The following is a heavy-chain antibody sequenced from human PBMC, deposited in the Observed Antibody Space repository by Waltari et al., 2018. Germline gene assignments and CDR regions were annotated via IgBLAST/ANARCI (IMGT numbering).Heavy chain of an antibody. V-gene: IGHV4-39*01. J-gene: IGHJ6*03. CDR2: IYYSGVT. CDR1: GGSISSSSYY. D-gene: IGHD5-18*01. Sequence: QLQLQESGPGLVKPSETLSLTCTVSGGSISSSSYYWGWISQPPGKGLEWIGSIYYSGVTNYNPALKSRVTISVDTSKNQFSRKLSSVTAADTAVYYCARHRTTAMDYYYYMDVWGKGTTVTVSS. CDR3: ARHRTTAMDYYYYMDV.